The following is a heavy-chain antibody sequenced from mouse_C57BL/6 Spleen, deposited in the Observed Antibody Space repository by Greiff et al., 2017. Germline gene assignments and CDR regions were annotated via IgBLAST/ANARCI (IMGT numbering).Heavy chain of an antibody. Sequence: QVQLQQSGAELVRPGASVTLSCKASGYTFTDYEMHWVKQTPVHGLEWIGAIDPETGGTAYNQKFKGKAILTADKSSSTAYMELRSLTSEESAVYYCTRAAGYYFDYWGQGTTLTVSS. J-gene: IGHJ2*01. D-gene: IGHD1-2*01. V-gene: IGHV1-15*01. CDR3: TRAAGYYFDY. CDR1: GYTFTDYE. CDR2: IDPETGGT.